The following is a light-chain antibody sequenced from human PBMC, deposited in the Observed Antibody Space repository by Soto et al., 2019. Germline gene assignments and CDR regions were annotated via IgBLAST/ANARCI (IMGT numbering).Light chain of an antibody. CDR2: DAS. V-gene: IGKV3-11*01. Sequence: EIVLTQSPATLSLSPGERATLSCMASQSVSSYLAWYQQKPGQAPRLLIYDASNRATGIPARFSGSGSGTDFTLTISSLEPEDFAVYYCQQRSNWPLSYTFGQGTKLEIK. J-gene: IGKJ2*01. CDR1: QSVSSY. CDR3: QQRSNWPLSYT.